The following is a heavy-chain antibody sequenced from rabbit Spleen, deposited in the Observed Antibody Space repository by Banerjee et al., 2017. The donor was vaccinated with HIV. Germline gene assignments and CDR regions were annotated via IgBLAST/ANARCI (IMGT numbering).Heavy chain of an antibody. Sequence: QEQLVESGGGLVKPGGTLTLTCTVSGFSFSNNWICWVRQAPGKGLECIACIYADSSDNTYYASWAKGRFTISKTSSTTVTLQMTGLTVADTATYFCARALATVTMMIAPFNLWGQGTLVTVS. D-gene: IGHD2-1*01. V-gene: IGHV1S45*01. CDR2: IYADSSDNT. J-gene: IGHJ4*01. CDR3: ARALATVTMMIAPFNL. CDR1: GFSFSNNW.